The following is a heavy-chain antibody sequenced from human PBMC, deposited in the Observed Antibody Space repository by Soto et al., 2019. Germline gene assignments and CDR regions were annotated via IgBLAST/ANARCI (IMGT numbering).Heavy chain of an antibody. CDR3: ACLRYFDWLSFDY. D-gene: IGHD3-9*01. CDR2: IYYSGST. J-gene: IGHJ4*02. V-gene: IGHV4-31*03. Sequence: QVQLQESGPGLVKPSQTLSLTCTVSGGSISSGGYYWSWIRQHPGKGLEWIGYIYYSGSTYYNPSLNSRVTISVDTSKNQVSLKLSSVTAADTAVYYCACLRYFDWLSFDYWGQGTLVTVSS. CDR1: GGSISSGGYY.